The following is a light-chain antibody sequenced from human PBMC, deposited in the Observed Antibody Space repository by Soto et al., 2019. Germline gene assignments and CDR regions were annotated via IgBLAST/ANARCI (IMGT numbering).Light chain of an antibody. CDR2: SAS. CDR3: QQLNTYPVGT. Sequence: DIQLTQSPSFLSASVGDRVTITCRASQGISSYLAWYQQKPGKAPKLLIYSASTLQSGVPSRFSGSGSGTEFTLTISSLQPEDFASYYCQQLNTYPVGTFGGGTKVDIK. J-gene: IGKJ4*01. CDR1: QGISSY. V-gene: IGKV1-9*01.